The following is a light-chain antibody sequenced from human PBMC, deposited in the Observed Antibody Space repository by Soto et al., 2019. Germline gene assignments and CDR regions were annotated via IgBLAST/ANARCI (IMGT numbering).Light chain of an antibody. CDR1: QSVSSY. J-gene: IGKJ1*01. CDR2: DAS. V-gene: IGKV3-11*01. CDR3: QQRGNWPPMWT. Sequence: EIVLTQSPATLSLSPGERATLSCKASQSVSSYLAWYQHKPGQAPRLLIYDASNRATGIPARFSGSGSGTDFTLTISSLGPEDFAVYSCQQRGNWPPMWTFGQGTKVEIK.